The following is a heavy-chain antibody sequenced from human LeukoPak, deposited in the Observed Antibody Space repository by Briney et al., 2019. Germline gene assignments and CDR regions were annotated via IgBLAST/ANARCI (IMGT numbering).Heavy chain of an antibody. D-gene: IGHD3-22*01. CDR2: INTNSGNP. Sequence: ASVKVSCKASGYAFTNYALHWVRQAPGQGLEWMGWINTNSGNPTYAQGFAGRFVFSLDTSVTTAYLQISSLKSEDTAVYYCARDGLLVIVDDTDAFDIWGQGTMVTVSS. CDR1: GYAFTNYA. CDR3: ARDGLLVIVDDTDAFDI. J-gene: IGHJ3*02. V-gene: IGHV7-4-1*02.